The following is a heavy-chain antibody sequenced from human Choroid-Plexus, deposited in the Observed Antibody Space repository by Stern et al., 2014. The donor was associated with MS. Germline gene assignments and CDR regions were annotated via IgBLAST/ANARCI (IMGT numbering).Heavy chain of an antibody. Sequence: VQLLEPGADGKKPGASVKVSCQTSGYIFTGYSIHPVRHSPGQGLERMARINPKPASPKYGQELQGRVSMSRDTSISTAYVGLSSLAADDTAVYYCARDQRGITIFGVVTDYYYLGMDVWGQGTTVTVSS. CDR1: GYIFTGYS. CDR2: INPKPASP. V-gene: IGHV1-2*06. D-gene: IGHD3-3*01. J-gene: IGHJ6*02. CDR3: ARDQRGITIFGVVTDYYYLGMDV.